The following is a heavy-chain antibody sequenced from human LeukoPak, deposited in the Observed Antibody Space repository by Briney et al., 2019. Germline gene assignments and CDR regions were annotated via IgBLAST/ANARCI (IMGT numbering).Heavy chain of an antibody. Sequence: ASVKVSCQASGGTFSSYAISWVRQAPGQGLEWVGGIIPIFGTANYAQKFQGRVTITTDEPTSTAYMELSSLRSEDTAVYYCARSVVHDFWSGYSNYFDYWGQGTLVTVSS. D-gene: IGHD3-3*01. CDR2: IIPIFGTA. CDR3: ARSVVHDFWSGYSNYFDY. CDR1: GGTFSSYA. J-gene: IGHJ4*02. V-gene: IGHV1-69*05.